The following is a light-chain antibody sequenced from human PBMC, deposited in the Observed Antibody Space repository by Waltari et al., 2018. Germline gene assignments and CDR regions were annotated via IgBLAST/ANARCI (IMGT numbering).Light chain of an antibody. J-gene: IGKJ1*01. CDR2: GAS. Sequence: EIVWTQSPGTLSLSLGERATVSCRASQSVSRALACYQQKPGQAPRLLIYGASTRATGIPDRFSGSGSGTDFSLTISRLEPDDFAVYYCQHYLRLPVTFGQGTTVEI. V-gene: IGKV3-20*01. CDR3: QHYLRLPVT. CDR1: QSVSRA.